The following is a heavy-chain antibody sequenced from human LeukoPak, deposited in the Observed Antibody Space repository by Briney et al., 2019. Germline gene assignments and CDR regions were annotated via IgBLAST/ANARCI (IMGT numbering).Heavy chain of an antibody. CDR2: IDYSGSS. D-gene: IGHD1-26*01. Sequence: KPSETLSLTCTVSGGSVRSDYWSWIRQPPGKGLEWIGYIDYSGSSDYNPSLKSRVTISVDTSKNQFSLKLSSVTAADTAVYYCARRGAAGWEPYFDYWGQGTLVTVSS. J-gene: IGHJ4*02. CDR1: GGSVRSDY. V-gene: IGHV4-59*08. CDR3: ARRGAAGWEPYFDY.